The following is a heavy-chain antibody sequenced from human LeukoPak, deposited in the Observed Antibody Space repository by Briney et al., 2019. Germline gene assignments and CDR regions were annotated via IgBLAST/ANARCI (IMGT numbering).Heavy chain of an antibody. J-gene: IGHJ3*01. Sequence: AGGSLRLSCAATGFTFRSHAMNWVRQAPWKGLEWVSGIGCSGGRTHYADSVKGRFTISRDNSKNTLYLQMNSLRAEDTAVYYCARDINWGGAFDLWGQGTMVTVSS. CDR1: GFTFRSHA. CDR2: IGCSGGRT. V-gene: IGHV3-23*01. CDR3: ARDINWGGAFDL. D-gene: IGHD7-27*01.